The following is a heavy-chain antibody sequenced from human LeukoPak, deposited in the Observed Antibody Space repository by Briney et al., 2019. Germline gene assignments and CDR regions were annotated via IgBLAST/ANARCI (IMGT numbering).Heavy chain of an antibody. V-gene: IGHV1-24*01. CDR2: FYPEDGET. CDR1: GYTLTELS. Sequence: GASVKVSCKVSGYTLTELSMHWVRQAPGKGLEWMGGFYPEDGETIYAQKFQGRVTMTEDTSTDTAYMELSSVRSEDTAVYYCATGGYCSGGSCYYFDYWGQGTLVTVSS. D-gene: IGHD2-15*01. J-gene: IGHJ4*02. CDR3: ATGGYCSGGSCYYFDY.